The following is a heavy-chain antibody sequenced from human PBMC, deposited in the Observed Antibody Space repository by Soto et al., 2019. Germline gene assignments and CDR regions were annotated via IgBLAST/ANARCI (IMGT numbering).Heavy chain of an antibody. CDR2: ISIRSDI. CDR3: AREYTAWPLAYGLDV. J-gene: IGHJ6*02. Sequence: PGGSLRLSCVGSGFTFSTYSINWVRQAPGKGLEWVSSISIRSDIYYADSVKGRFTISRDNAKNSVSLQMNSLRAEDTAVYYCAREYTAWPLAYGLDVWGQGTTV. V-gene: IGHV3-21*01. CDR1: GFTFSTYS. D-gene: IGHD2-2*02.